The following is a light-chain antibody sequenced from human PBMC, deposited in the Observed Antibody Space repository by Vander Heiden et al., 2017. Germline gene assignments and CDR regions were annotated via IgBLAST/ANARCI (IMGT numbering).Light chain of an antibody. CDR1: QSVSSSY. Sequence: EIVLTQSPGTLSLSPGERATLSCRASQSVSSSYLAWYQQKPGQAPRLLFYGASRRVTGIPDRFTDSGSGTDFSLTISRLDPEDFAVYYCQQYDSSLPTFGQGTKVELK. CDR2: GAS. V-gene: IGKV3-20*01. CDR3: QQYDSSLPT. J-gene: IGKJ1*01.